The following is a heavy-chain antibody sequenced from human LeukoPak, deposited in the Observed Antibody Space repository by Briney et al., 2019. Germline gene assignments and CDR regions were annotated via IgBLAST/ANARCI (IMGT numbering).Heavy chain of an antibody. D-gene: IGHD1-26*01. CDR3: ASPPLSSAMYYAH. V-gene: IGHV1-2*02. Sequence: VASVKVSCKASGYNFSGHYMHWVRQAPGQGLEWMGWIKPSNGDTKYAQSFQGRVTMTRDTSISTAYMELSSLRSDDTAVYYCASPPLSSAMYYAHWGQGTLVTVSS. CDR1: GYNFSGHY. CDR2: IKPSNGDT. J-gene: IGHJ4*02.